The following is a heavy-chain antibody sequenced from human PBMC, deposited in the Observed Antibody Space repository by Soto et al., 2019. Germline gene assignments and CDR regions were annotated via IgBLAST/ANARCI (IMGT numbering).Heavy chain of an antibody. J-gene: IGHJ6*02. CDR1: GGTFNRYA. CDR2: IIPIFGIG. CDR3: ARSAITLFGVVSIPPHYYSEMDV. D-gene: IGHD3-3*01. Sequence: QVQLVQSGAEVKKPGSSVKVSCKASGGTFNRYAISWVRQAPGQGLEWMGGIIPIFGIGNDAQRFQGRVTITADESTGTAYMELSSLGSEATGVYYCARSAITLFGVVSIPPHYYSEMDVWGQGTTVTVSS. V-gene: IGHV1-69*01.